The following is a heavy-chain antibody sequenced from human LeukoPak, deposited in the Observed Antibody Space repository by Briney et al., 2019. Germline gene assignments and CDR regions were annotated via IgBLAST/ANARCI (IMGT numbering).Heavy chain of an antibody. J-gene: IGHJ4*02. CDR3: ARGLTMARSRLCDY. CDR2: IYPGDSDT. CDR1: GSRFTSYW. Sequence: GASLKISCKGSGSRFTSYWIGWVRQMPGKGLEWMGIIYPGDSDTRYSPSFQGQVTISADKSINTAYLQWSSLKASDTAMYYCARGLTMARSRLCDYWGQGTLVTVSS. V-gene: IGHV5-51*01. D-gene: IGHD3-10*01.